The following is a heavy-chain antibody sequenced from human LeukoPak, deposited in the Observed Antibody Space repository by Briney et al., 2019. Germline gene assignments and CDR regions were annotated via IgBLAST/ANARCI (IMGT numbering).Heavy chain of an antibody. CDR2: IIPIFGTA. Sequence: ASVTVSCKASGGTFSTHSMNWVRQVPGQGLEWMGGIIPIFGTANYAQKFQGRVTITADESTSTACMEVSSLRSEDTAVYYCARAYSGYDFFDYWGQGILVTVSS. CDR1: GGTFSTHS. D-gene: IGHD5-12*01. V-gene: IGHV1-69*01. CDR3: ARAYSGYDFFDY. J-gene: IGHJ4*02.